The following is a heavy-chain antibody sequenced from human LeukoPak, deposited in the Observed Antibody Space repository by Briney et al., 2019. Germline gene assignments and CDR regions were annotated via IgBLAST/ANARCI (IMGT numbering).Heavy chain of an antibody. V-gene: IGHV3-7*05. D-gene: IGHD2-15*01. J-gene: IGHJ4*02. CDR3: ARGVALCAGSCPVDY. CDR1: GFTFSSYW. CDR2: IKQDGSEK. Sequence: PGGSLRLSCAASGFTFSSYWMSWVRQAPGKGLDWVANIKQDGSEKYYVDSVKGRFTISRDNAKNSLYLQMNSLRAEDTAVYYCARGVALCAGSCPVDYWDQGTLVTVSS.